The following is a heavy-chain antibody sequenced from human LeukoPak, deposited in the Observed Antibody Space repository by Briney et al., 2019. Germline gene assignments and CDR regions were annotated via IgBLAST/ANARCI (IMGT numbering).Heavy chain of an antibody. CDR1: GGSISNYY. V-gene: IGHV4-59*01. CDR2: IYYTGNT. CDR3: AKDLTFSGGGFDY. Sequence: KPSETLSLTCTVSGGSISNYYWSWIRQPPGKGLEWIGYIYYTGNTNYNPSLKSRVTISVDTSKNQFSLKLTSVTAADTAVYYCAKDLTFSGGGFDYWGQGTLVSVAS. J-gene: IGHJ4*02. D-gene: IGHD2-15*01.